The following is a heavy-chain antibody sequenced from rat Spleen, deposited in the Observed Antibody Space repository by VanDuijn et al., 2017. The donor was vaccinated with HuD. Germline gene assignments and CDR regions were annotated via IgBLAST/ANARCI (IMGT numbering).Heavy chain of an antibody. Sequence: EVQLVESGGGLVQPGRSLKLSCAASGFSFSDYAMAWVRQAPKKGLEWVATIIYDGSRIYYRDSVKGRFTISRHNTQNTLYLQMNSLRSEDTATYYCTTVLQGHGFAYWGQGTLVTVSS. D-gene: IGHD1-1*01. CDR1: GFSFSDYA. CDR2: IIYDGSRI. J-gene: IGHJ3*01. V-gene: IGHV5S10*01. CDR3: TTVLQGHGFAY.